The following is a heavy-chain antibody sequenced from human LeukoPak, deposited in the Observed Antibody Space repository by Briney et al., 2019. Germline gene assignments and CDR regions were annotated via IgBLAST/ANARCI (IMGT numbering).Heavy chain of an antibody. D-gene: IGHD4-23*01. CDR2: IYYSGTT. J-gene: IGHJ4*02. CDR3: ATHYGGNDY. Sequence: PSETLSLTCTVSGGSISSYYWNWIRQPPRKGLEWIGYIYYSGTTNYNPSLKSRVTISVDTSKNQFSLKLSSVAAADTAVYYCATHYGGNDYWGQGTLVTVSS. CDR1: GGSISSYY. V-gene: IGHV4-59*08.